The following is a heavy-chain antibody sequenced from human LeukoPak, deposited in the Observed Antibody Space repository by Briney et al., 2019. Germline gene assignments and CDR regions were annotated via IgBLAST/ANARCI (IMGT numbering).Heavy chain of an antibody. CDR3: ARAQSPYAYYYYYYMDV. CDR1: GLTFSTSG. V-gene: IGHV3-66*02. CDR2: IFSDGRT. J-gene: IGHJ6*03. Sequence: GGSLRLSCTASGLTFSTSGFNWVRQAPGRGLEWVSLIFSDGRTYYADSAKGRFTISRDNSKNTLYLQMNSLRAEDTAVYYCARAQSPYAYYYYYYMDVWGKGTTVTVSS.